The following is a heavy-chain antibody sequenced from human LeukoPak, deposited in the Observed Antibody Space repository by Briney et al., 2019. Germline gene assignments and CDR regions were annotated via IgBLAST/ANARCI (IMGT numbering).Heavy chain of an antibody. D-gene: IGHD1-26*01. Sequence: PGGSLRLSCAASGFTFSSYGMHWVRQAPGKGLEWVSYISSSGSTIYYADSVKGRFTISRDNAKNSLYLQMNSLRAEDTAVYYCARDVGSVGATMAYFDYWGQGTLVTVSS. CDR3: ARDVGSVGATMAYFDY. CDR2: ISSSGSTI. CDR1: GFTFSSYG. J-gene: IGHJ4*02. V-gene: IGHV3-48*04.